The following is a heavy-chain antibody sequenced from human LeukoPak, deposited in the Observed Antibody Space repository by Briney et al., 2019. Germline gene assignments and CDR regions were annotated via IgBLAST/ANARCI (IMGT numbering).Heavy chain of an antibody. CDR1: GYTFTSYS. J-gene: IGHJ4*02. Sequence: ASEKVSCKASGYTFTSYSINWVRQAPGQGLEWMGWISAYYGNTKYAQKLQGRVTMTTDTSTSTAYMELRSLRSDDTAVYYCARGLGGSGSYFLTFDYWGQGTLVTVSS. CDR2: ISAYYGNT. D-gene: IGHD1-26*01. CDR3: ARGLGGSGSYFLTFDY. V-gene: IGHV1-18*01.